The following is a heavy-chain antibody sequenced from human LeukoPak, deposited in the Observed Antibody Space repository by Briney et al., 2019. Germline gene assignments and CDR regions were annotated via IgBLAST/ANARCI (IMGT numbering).Heavy chain of an antibody. V-gene: IGHV1-2*02. Sequence: ASVKVSCKASGYTFTGYYMHWVRQAPGHGLEWMGWINPNSGGTNYAQKFQGRVTMTRDTSISTAYMELSRLRSDDTAVYYCARKLRYFDWFRRFDWFDPWGQGTLVTVSS. CDR3: ARKLRYFDWFRRFDWFDP. J-gene: IGHJ5*02. D-gene: IGHD3-9*01. CDR2: INPNSGGT. CDR1: GYTFTGYY.